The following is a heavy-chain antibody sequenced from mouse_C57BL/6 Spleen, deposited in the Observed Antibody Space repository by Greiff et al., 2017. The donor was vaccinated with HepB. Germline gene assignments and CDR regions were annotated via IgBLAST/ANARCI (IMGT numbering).Heavy chain of an antibody. Sequence: EVKVEESGGGLVKPGGSLKLSCAASGFTFSSYAMSWVRQTPEKRLEWVATISDGGSYTYYPDNVKGRFTISRDNAKNNLYLQMSHLKSEDTAMYYCARGYDYDSFDYWGQGTTLTVSS. CDR1: GFTFSSYA. J-gene: IGHJ2*01. CDR2: ISDGGSYT. V-gene: IGHV5-4*03. D-gene: IGHD2-4*01. CDR3: ARGYDYDSFDY.